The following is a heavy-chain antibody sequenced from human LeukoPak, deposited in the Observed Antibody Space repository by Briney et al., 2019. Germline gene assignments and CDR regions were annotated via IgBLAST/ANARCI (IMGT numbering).Heavy chain of an antibody. Sequence: ASVKVSCKASGYTFTSYYMHWVRQAPGQGLEWMGIINPSGGSTSYAQKFQGRVTMTRDTSTSTVYMELSSLRSEDTAVYYCARDLGNVLLWFGETFDYWGQGTLVTVSS. V-gene: IGHV1-46*01. D-gene: IGHD3-10*01. CDR2: INPSGGST. J-gene: IGHJ4*02. CDR3: ARDLGNVLLWFGETFDY. CDR1: GYTFTSYY.